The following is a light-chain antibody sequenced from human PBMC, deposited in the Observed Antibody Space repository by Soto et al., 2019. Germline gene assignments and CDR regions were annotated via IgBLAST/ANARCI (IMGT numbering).Light chain of an antibody. J-gene: IGKJ1*01. CDR1: QSISRY. V-gene: IGKV1-39*01. Sequence: DIQMTQSPSSLSASVGDRVTITCRASQSISRYVNWYQQKPGKAPTLLISAASSLERGVPSRFSGGGSGTDFTLTISSLQPEHFASYHCQQNYRDTPWTFGQGTKVEVK. CDR2: AAS. CDR3: QQNYRDTPWT.